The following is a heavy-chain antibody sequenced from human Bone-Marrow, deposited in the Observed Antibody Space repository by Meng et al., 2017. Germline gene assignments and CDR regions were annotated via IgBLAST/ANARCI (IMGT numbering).Heavy chain of an antibody. V-gene: IGHV1-69*06. CDR2: IIPIFGTA. CDR1: GGTFSSYA. D-gene: IGHD3-22*01. J-gene: IGHJ6*02. Sequence: SVKVSCKASGGTFSSYAISWVRRAPGQGLEWMGGIIPIFGTANYAQKFQGRVTITADKSTSTAYMELSSLRSEDTAVYYCARKSYYYDSSGYYYGMDVWGQGTTVTVSS. CDR3: ARKSYYYDSSGYYYGMDV.